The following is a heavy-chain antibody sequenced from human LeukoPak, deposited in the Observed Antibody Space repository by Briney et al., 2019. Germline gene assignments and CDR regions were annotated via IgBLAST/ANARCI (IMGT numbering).Heavy chain of an antibody. J-gene: IGHJ6*02. D-gene: IGHD2-15*01. V-gene: IGHV3-7*01. CDR3: ARDCRGGSCYSVAEVFYYYYGVDV. Sequence: GGSLRLSCAASGFTLSDYWMSWVRQAPGKGLEWVANIKEDGSDKYYVDSVKGRFTISRDNDKNSLYLQMNSLRGEDTAVYYCARDCRGGSCYSVAEVFYYYYGVDVRGQGTTVTVSS. CDR1: GFTLSDYW. CDR2: IKEDGSDK.